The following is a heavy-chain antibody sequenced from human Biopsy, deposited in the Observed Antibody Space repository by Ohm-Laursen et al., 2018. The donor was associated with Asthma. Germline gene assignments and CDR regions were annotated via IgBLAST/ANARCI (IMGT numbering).Heavy chain of an antibody. Sequence: SLRLSCTAAGFNFRTSGMHWVRQAPGKGLEWLAVISDDAINTYYADSVKGRFTLSRDNSENTLYLHMSSLRTDDTALYYCAKMSEPSYWGQGTWVTVSS. CDR1: GFNFRTSG. J-gene: IGHJ4*02. CDR3: AKMSEPSY. D-gene: IGHD1-26*01. CDR2: ISDDAINT. V-gene: IGHV3-30*18.